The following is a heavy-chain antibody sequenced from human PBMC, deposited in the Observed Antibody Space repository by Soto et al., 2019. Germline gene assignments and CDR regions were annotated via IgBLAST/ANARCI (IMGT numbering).Heavy chain of an antibody. CDR2: ISGSGGST. J-gene: IGHJ4*02. CDR1: GFTFTTAW. D-gene: IGHD4-4*01. Sequence: GGSLRLSCAASGFTFTTAWINWVRQAPGKGLEWVSAISGSGGSTYYADSVKGRFTISRDNSKNTLYLQMNSLRAEDTAVYYCAKDGPPGSVTKGYFDYWGQGTLVTVSS. CDR3: AKDGPPGSVTKGYFDY. V-gene: IGHV3-23*01.